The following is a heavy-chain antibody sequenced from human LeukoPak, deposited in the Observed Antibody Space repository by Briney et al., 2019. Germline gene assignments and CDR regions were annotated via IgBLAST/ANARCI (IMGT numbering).Heavy chain of an antibody. CDR2: ITHDGGNR. J-gene: IGHJ4*02. V-gene: IGHV3-30*05. CDR1: GFTFSSYS. CDR3: ATDKSYFDSRSHQGFDY. D-gene: IGHD3-10*01. Sequence: TGGSLRLSCAASGFTFSSYSMNWVRQAPGKGLEWVAVITHDGGNRYYADSVKGRFTISRDNSKSTLYLQMSSLRAEDTAVYYCATDKSYFDSRSHQGFDYWGQGTLVTVSS.